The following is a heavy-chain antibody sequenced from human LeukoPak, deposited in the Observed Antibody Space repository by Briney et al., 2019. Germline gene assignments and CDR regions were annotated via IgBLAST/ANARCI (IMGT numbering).Heavy chain of an antibody. CDR3: ARDTALYSSSSTRFDY. CDR1: GGTFSSYA. CDR2: IIPIFGTA. Sequence: SVKVSCKASGGTFSSYAISWVRQAPGQGLEWMGGIIPIFGTANYAQKFQGRVTITADESTSTAYMELSSLRSEDTAVYYCARDTALYSSSSTRFDYWGQGTLVTVSS. J-gene: IGHJ4*02. V-gene: IGHV1-69*13. D-gene: IGHD6-6*01.